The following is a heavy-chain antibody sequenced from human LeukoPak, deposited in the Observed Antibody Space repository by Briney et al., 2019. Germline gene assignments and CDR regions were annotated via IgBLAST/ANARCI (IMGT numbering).Heavy chain of an antibody. J-gene: IGHJ4*02. D-gene: IGHD6-19*01. CDR3: VARGGWARFDY. Sequence: GGSLRLSCAASGFTFSRYWMSWVRQAPGKGLEWTSYITDDSKTMYYADSVKGRFTISRDNAKNALYLQMNSLRGEDTAVYYCVARGGWARFDYWGQGTLVTVSS. V-gene: IGHV3-48*04. CDR2: ITDDSKTM. CDR1: GFTFSRYW.